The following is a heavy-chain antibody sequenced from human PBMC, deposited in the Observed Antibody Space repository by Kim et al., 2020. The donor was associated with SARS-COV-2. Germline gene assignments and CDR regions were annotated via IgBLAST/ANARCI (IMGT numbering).Heavy chain of an antibody. V-gene: IGHV1-18*01. D-gene: IGHD6-13*01. J-gene: IGHJ4*02. CDR3: ARVNEAASGLEY. Sequence: NYAQKLQDEVTMTTDTPTSTAYMELRSLRSDDTAVYYCARVNEAASGLEYWGQGTLVTVSS.